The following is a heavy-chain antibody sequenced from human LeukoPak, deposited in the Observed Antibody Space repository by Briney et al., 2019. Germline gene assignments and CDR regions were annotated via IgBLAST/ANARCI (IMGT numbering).Heavy chain of an antibody. J-gene: IGHJ4*02. CDR3: ARAGFALAPHRGTPFDY. D-gene: IGHD6-6*01. CDR1: GGSFSSYY. CDR2: INHSGST. V-gene: IGHV4-34*01. Sequence: SETLSLTCADYGGSFSSYYWSWIRQPPGKGLEWIGEINHSGSTNYSPSLKSRVTISVNTSKNQFSLKLTSVTAADTAVYYCARAGFALAPHRGTPFDYWGQGTLVTVSS.